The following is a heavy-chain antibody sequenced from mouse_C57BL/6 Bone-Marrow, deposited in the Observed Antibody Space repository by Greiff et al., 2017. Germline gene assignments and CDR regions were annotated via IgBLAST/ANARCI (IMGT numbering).Heavy chain of an antibody. Sequence: VQLQQPGAELVRPGTSVKLSCKASGYTFTSYWMHWVKQRPGQGLEWIGVIDPSDSYTNYNQKFKGKATLTVDTSSSTAYMQLSSLTSEDSAVYYCARSNPLYYDYDEDAMDYWGQGTSVTVSS. CDR1: GYTFTSYW. CDR3: ARSNPLYYDYDEDAMDY. V-gene: IGHV1-59*01. CDR2: IDPSDSYT. D-gene: IGHD2-4*01. J-gene: IGHJ4*01.